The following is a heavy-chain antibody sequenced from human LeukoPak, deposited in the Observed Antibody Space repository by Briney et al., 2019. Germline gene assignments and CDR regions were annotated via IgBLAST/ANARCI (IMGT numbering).Heavy chain of an antibody. CDR3: ARPPFI. CDR1: GSRFSSNW. V-gene: IGHV5-51*01. J-gene: IGHJ3*02. CDR2: IYPGDSDT. Sequence: GESLKISCKGSGSRFSSNWIGWVRQMPGKGLEWMGIIYPGDSDTRYSPSFQGQVTISVDKSISTAYLQWSSLKASDTAMYYCARPPFIWGQGTMVTVSS.